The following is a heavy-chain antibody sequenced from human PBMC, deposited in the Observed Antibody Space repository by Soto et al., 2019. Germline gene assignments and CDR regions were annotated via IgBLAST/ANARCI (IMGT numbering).Heavy chain of an antibody. V-gene: IGHV3-23*01. J-gene: IGHJ4*02. CDR2: SSDRRTGNT. Sequence: AGGSLRLSCAASGFTFSSYTLNWVRRAPGKGLEWVATSSDRRTGNTHYSDSVRGRFTLSRDYSRNILFLQMDSLRADDTALYYCTTWLTARFDYWGRGTQVTVSS. CDR1: GFTFSSYT. D-gene: IGHD2-21*02. CDR3: TTWLTARFDY.